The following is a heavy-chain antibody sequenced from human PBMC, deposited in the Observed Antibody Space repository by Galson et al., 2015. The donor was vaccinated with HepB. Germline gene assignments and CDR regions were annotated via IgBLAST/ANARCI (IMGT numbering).Heavy chain of an antibody. Sequence: LVESRGVLVQPGRSLRLSCAASGFTFSSYAMSWIRQAPGKGLEWVSTISGSGGSTYYADSVKGRFTISRDNSKNTLYLQMNSLRAEDTAVYYCARGGGFLEWLLYYYYYMDVWGKGTTVTVSS. J-gene: IGHJ6*03. V-gene: IGHV3-23*04. CDR2: ISGSGGST. CDR1: GFTFSSYA. CDR3: ARGGGFLEWLLYYYYYMDV. D-gene: IGHD3-3*01.